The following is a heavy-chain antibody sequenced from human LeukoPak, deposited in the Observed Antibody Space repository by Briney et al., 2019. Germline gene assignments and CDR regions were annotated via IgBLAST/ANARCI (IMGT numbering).Heavy chain of an antibody. V-gene: IGHV3-7*03. CDR1: GLSFSTYW. J-gene: IGHJ6*02. Sequence: PGGSLRLSCAASGLSFSTYWMSWVRQAPGKGLEWVALINPDGTERYYVDSVKGRFTISRDNAKNSLDLQMDSLRAEDTAMYSCARDLAAVPGPRMDVRGQGTTVTVSS. CDR2: INPDGTER. CDR3: ARDLAAVPGPRMDV. D-gene: IGHD6-19*01.